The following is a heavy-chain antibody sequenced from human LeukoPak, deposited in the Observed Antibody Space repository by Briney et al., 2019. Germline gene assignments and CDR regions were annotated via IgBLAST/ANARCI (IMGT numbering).Heavy chain of an antibody. V-gene: IGHV3-33*06. D-gene: IGHD2-15*01. CDR3: AKGLDWYCSGGSCYNIDY. J-gene: IGHJ4*02. CDR2: IWYDGSNK. Sequence: GRSLRLSCAASGFTFSSYGMHWVRQAPGKGLEWVAVIWYDGSNKYYADSVKGRFTISRDNSKNTLYLQMNSLRAEDTAMYYCAKGLDWYCSGGSCYNIDYWGQGTLVTVSS. CDR1: GFTFSSYG.